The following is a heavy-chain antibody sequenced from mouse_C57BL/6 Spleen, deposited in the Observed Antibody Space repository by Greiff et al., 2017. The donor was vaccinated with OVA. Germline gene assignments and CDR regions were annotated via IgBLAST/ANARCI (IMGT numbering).Heavy chain of an antibody. CDR2: INPSNGGT. V-gene: IGHV1-53*01. J-gene: IGHJ4*01. CDR1: GYTFTSYW. Sequence: QVQLQQPGTELVKPGASVKLSCKASGYTFTSYWMHWVKQRPGQGLEWIGNINPSNGGTNYNEKFKSKATLTVDKSSSTAYMQLSSLTSEDSAVYYCARSNWDDGNYYAMAYWGQGTSVTVSS. CDR3: ARSNWDDGNYYAMAY. D-gene: IGHD1-1*01.